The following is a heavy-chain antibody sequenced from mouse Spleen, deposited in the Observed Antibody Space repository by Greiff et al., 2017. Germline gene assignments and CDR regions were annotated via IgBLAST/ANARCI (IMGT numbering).Heavy chain of an antibody. CDR3: ARYGNYGGDYFDY. V-gene: IGHV1-42*01. CDR1: GYSFTGYY. Sequence: EVKLVESGPELVKPGASVKISCKASGYSFTGYYMNWVKQSPEKSLEWIGEINPSTGGTTYNQKFKAKATLTVDKSSSTAYMQLKSLTSEDSAVYYCARYGNYGGDYFDYWGQGTTLTVSS. J-gene: IGHJ2*01. D-gene: IGHD2-1*01. CDR2: INPSTGGT.